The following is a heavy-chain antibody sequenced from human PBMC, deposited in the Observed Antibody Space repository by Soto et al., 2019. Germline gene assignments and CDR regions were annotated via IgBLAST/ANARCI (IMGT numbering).Heavy chain of an antibody. CDR3: AREVGAEYYFDY. D-gene: IGHD1-26*01. CDR2: TNWNGGST. V-gene: IGHV3-20*04. CDR1: GFTFDDYG. J-gene: IGHJ4*02. Sequence: GGSLRLSCAASGFTFDDYGMSWVRQAPGKGLEWVSGTNWNGGSTAYADSVKGRVTISRDNAKNSLYLQMHSLRAEDTALYYCAREVGAEYYFDYWGQGTLVTVSS.